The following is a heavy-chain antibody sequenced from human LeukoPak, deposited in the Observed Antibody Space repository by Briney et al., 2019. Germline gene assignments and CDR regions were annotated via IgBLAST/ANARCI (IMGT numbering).Heavy chain of an antibody. CDR3: ARAMGYYGPSNNWFDP. Sequence: SETLSLTCAASGGSISSSNWWSWVRQPPGKGLEWIGEIYHSGSTNYNPSLKSRVTISVDTSKNQFSLKLSSVTAADTAVYYCARAMGYYGPSNNWFDPWGQGTLVTVSS. V-gene: IGHV4-4*02. CDR2: IYHSGST. CDR1: GGSISSSNW. J-gene: IGHJ5*02. D-gene: IGHD3-10*01.